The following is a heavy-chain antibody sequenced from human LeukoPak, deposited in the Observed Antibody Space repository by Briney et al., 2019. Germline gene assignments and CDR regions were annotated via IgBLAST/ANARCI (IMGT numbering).Heavy chain of an antibody. Sequence: GGSLRLSCAASGFTFSTYTMTWVRQAPGKGLECVSTINGNGDSTYYADSVKGRFTISRDNSKNTLYLQMNSLRAEDTAVYYCAKERVPDNYYYYYMDVWGKGTTVTVSS. CDR3: AKERVPDNYYYYYMDV. V-gene: IGHV3-23*01. CDR2: INGNGDST. J-gene: IGHJ6*03. D-gene: IGHD3-10*02. CDR1: GFTFSTYT.